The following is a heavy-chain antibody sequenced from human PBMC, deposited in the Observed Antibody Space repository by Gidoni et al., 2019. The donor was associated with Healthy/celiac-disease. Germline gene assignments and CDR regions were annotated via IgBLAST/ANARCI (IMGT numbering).Heavy chain of an antibody. Sequence: EVQLVESGGGLVQPGRSRRLSCASSGFTCDDYAMHWVRQAPGKGLEWVSGISRNSGSIGYAASVKGRFTISRDNAKNSLYLQMNSLRAEDTACYYCAKDIEPSFIVGANPSAPNAFDIWGQGTMVTVSS. CDR2: ISRNSGSI. D-gene: IGHD1-26*01. CDR1: GFTCDDYA. V-gene: IGHV3-9*01. CDR3: AKDIEPSFIVGANPSAPNAFDI. J-gene: IGHJ3*02.